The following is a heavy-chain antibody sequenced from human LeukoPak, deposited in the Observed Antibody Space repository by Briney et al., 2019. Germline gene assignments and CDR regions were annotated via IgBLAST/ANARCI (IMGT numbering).Heavy chain of an antibody. Sequence: GESLKISCKGSGYSFTSYWIGWVRQMPGKGLEWMGIIYPGDSDTRYSPSLQGQVTISADKSISTAYLQWSSLKASDTAMYYCARHGITYYYGSGSYYAAPYYFDYWGQGTLVTVSS. J-gene: IGHJ4*02. CDR1: GYSFTSYW. CDR2: IYPGDSDT. V-gene: IGHV5-51*01. D-gene: IGHD3-10*01. CDR3: ARHGITYYYGSGSYYAAPYYFDY.